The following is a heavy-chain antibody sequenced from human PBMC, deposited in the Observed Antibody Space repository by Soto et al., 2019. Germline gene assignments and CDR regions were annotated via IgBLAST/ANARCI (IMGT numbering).Heavy chain of an antibody. CDR3: ARDRMRTYYYYYYYMDV. J-gene: IGHJ6*03. D-gene: IGHD1-7*01. Sequence: GGSLRLSCAASGFTFSSYGMHWVRQAPGKGLEWVAVIWYDGSNKYYADSVKGRFTISRDNSKNTLYLQMNSLRAEDTAVYYCARDRMRTYYYYYYYMDVWGKGTTVTVSS. CDR1: GFTFSSYG. CDR2: IWYDGSNK. V-gene: IGHV3-33*01.